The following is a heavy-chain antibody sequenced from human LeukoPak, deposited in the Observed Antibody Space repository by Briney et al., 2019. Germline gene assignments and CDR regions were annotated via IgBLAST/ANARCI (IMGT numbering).Heavy chain of an antibody. J-gene: IGHJ4*02. CDR1: GFTFNSYW. V-gene: IGHV3-74*01. CDR2: INTDGSST. CDR3: LESNHFSF. Sequence: GGSLRLSCATSGFTFNSYWMHWVRQAPGKGLTWVSYINTDGSSTYYADSVKGRFTISRDNTKNTVYLQMSSLKAEDSAVYYCLESNHFSFWGQGTLVTASS. D-gene: IGHD1-1*01.